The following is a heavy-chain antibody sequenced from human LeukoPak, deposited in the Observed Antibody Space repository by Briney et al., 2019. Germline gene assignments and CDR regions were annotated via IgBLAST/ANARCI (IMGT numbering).Heavy chain of an antibody. D-gene: IGHD3-9*01. Sequence: PPGGSLRLSCAASGFTFSSYGMHWVRQAPGKGLEWVAVISYDGSNKYYADSVKGRFTISRDNSKNTLYLQMNSLRAEDTAVYYCARGANYDILTSLDYWGQGTLVTVSS. CDR3: ARGANYDILTSLDY. V-gene: IGHV3-30*03. CDR1: GFTFSSYG. CDR2: ISYDGSNK. J-gene: IGHJ4*02.